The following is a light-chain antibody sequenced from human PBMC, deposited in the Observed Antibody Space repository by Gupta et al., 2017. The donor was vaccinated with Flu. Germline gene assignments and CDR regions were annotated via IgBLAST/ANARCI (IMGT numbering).Light chain of an antibody. CDR2: AAS. J-gene: IGKJ1*01. Sequence: DIQLTQSPSFLSASVGDRVTITCRASQGINHYLAWYQQKPGKAPQLLIYAASILQSGVPLRFSGSGSGTEFTLTISSLQPEDFATYYCQQLNSSPRTFGQGTKVEIK. V-gene: IGKV1-9*01. CDR3: QQLNSSPRT. CDR1: QGINHY.